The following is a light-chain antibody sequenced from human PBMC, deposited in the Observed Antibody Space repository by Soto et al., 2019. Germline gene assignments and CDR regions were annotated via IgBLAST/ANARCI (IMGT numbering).Light chain of an antibody. J-gene: IGKJ1*01. CDR3: QQSYSTPVT. V-gene: IGKV1-39*01. CDR1: QSISTW. Sequence: DIQITQSPSSLSASVGDRVTITCRASQSISTWLAWYQQKPGKAPNLLIYDASSLETGVPSRFSGSGSGTDFTLTISSLQPEDFATYYCQQSYSTPVTFGQGTKVDIK. CDR2: DAS.